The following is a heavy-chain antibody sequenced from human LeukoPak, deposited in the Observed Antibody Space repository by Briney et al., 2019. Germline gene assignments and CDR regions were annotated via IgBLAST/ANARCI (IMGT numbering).Heavy chain of an antibody. CDR2: INHSGST. J-gene: IGHJ4*02. Sequence: SETLSLTCAVYGGSFSGYYWSWIRQPPGKGLEWIGEINHSGSTNYNPSLKSRVTISVDTSKNQFSLKLSSVTAADTAVYYCARQRRGWFLTYYFDYWGQGTLVTVSS. D-gene: IGHD3-10*01. CDR1: GGSFSGYY. V-gene: IGHV4-34*01. CDR3: ARQRRGWFLTYYFDY.